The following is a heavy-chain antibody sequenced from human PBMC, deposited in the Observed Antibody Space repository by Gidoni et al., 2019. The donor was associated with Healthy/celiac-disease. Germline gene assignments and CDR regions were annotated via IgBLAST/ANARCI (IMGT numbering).Heavy chain of an antibody. D-gene: IGHD4-17*01. CDR3: ARMRNSRDYGDYGGFDY. CDR1: GFSLSNARMG. Sequence: QVTLKESGPVLVTPTETLTLTCTVSGFSLSNARMGVSWIRQPPGKALEWLAHIFSNDEKSYSTSLKSRLTISKDTSKSQVVLTMTNMDPVDTATYYCARMRNSRDYGDYGGFDYWGQGTLVTVSS. V-gene: IGHV2-26*01. CDR2: IFSNDEK. J-gene: IGHJ4*02.